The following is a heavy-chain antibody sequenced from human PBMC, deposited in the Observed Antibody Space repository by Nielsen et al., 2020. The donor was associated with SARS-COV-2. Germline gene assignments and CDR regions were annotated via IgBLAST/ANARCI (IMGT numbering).Heavy chain of an antibody. D-gene: IGHD1-26*01. CDR3: ARDRGVGATDHPFDY. Sequence: SETLSLTCTVSGYSISSGYYWGWIRQPPGKGLEWIGSIYHSGSTYYNPSLKSRVTISVDTSKNQFSLKLSSVTAADTAVYYCARDRGVGATDHPFDYWGQGTLVTVSS. CDR2: IYHSGST. V-gene: IGHV4-38-2*02. J-gene: IGHJ4*02. CDR1: GYSISSGYY.